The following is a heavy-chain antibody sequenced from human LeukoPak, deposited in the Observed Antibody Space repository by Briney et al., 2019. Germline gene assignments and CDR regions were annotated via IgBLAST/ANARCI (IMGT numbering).Heavy chain of an antibody. CDR3: ARHQGSGTYPLDY. Sequence: SETLSLTCSVSGGSISSYYWSWIRQPPGKGLEWIGYIHYSGDTNYNPSLKSRITISIDMSKNQFSLKLSSVTAADTALYYCARHQGSGTYPLDYWGQGTLVTVSS. J-gene: IGHJ4*02. CDR2: IHYSGDT. CDR1: GGSISSYY. D-gene: IGHD3-10*01. V-gene: IGHV4-59*01.